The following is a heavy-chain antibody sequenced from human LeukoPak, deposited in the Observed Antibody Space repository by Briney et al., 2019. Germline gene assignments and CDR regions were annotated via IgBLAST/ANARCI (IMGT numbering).Heavy chain of an antibody. V-gene: IGHV4-59*08. J-gene: IGHJ3*02. CDR2: IYYSGST. CDR1: GGSISSDY. D-gene: IGHD3-22*01. CDR3: ARPSYYDSSGYPPDAFDI. Sequence: SETLSLTCTVSGGSISSDYWSWIRQPPGKGLEWIGNIYYSGSTNYNPSLNSRVTISVDTSKNQFSLKLSSVTAADTAVYYCARPSYYDSSGYPPDAFDIWGQGTMVTVSS.